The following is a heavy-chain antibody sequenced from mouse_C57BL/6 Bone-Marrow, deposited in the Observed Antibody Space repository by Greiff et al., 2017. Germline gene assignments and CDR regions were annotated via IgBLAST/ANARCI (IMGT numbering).Heavy chain of an antibody. CDR3: ARGYDYDYAMDY. Sequence: EVKLQESGPELVKPGASVKISCKASGYSFTDYNMNWVKQSNGKSLEWIGVINPNYGTTSSNQKFKGKATLTVDQSSSTAYIQLNSLTSEDSAVYYCARGYDYDYAMDYWGQGTSVTVSS. D-gene: IGHD2-4*01. J-gene: IGHJ4*01. CDR2: INPNYGTT. CDR1: GYSFTDYN. V-gene: IGHV1-39*01.